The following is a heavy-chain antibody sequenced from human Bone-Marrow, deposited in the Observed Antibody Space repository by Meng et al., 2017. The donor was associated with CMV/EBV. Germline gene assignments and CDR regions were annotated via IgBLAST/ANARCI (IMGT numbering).Heavy chain of an antibody. CDR3: ARAAAGTLDY. CDR2: IYSGGSST. V-gene: IGHV3-23*03. CDR1: GFTFSSYA. D-gene: IGHD6-13*01. Sequence: GGSLRLSCAASGFTFSSYAMSWVRQAPGKGLEWVSVIYSGGSSTYYADSVKGRFTISRDNSKNTLYLQMNSLRAEDTAVYYRARAAAGTLDYWGQGTLVTVSS. J-gene: IGHJ4*02.